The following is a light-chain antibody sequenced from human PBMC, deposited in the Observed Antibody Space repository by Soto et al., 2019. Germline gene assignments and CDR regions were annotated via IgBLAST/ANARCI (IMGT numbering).Light chain of an antibody. CDR3: QSYDSSLSVV. Sequence: QSVLTQPPSVSGAPGQRVTISCTGSSSNIGAGDDVHWYQRLPGTAPKLLIYGNSKRPSGVPDRFSGSKSGTSASLAITGLQAEDEADYYCQSYDSSLSVVFGTGTKVTVL. V-gene: IGLV1-40*01. CDR2: GNS. J-gene: IGLJ1*01. CDR1: SSNIGAGDD.